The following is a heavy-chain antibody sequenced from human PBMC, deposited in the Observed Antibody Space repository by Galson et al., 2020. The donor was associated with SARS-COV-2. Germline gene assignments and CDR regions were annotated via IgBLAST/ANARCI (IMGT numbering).Heavy chain of an antibody. D-gene: IGHD7-27*01. V-gene: IGHV3-23*01. CDR3: AKATRTSWATFDY. CDR1: GFTFSSYA. J-gene: IGHJ4*02. Sequence: GGSLRLSCAASGFTFSSYAMSWVRQAPGKGLEWVSGISDYGGSTYYADSVKGRFTISRDNSKNTLYLQMNSLRAEDSAVYYGAKATRTSWATFDYWGKGTLVTVSS. CDR2: ISDYGGST.